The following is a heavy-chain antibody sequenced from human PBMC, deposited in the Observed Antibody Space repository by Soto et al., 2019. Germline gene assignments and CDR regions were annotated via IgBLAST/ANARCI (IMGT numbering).Heavy chain of an antibody. J-gene: IGHJ5*02. CDR1: GYTFNTYG. D-gene: IGHD3-3*02. CDR2: ISTFNGET. CDR3: AAFDPGPMGFDP. Sequence: ASVKVSCKASGYTFNTYGISWVRQAPGQGLEWMGWISTFNGETRYAQKFQERVTITRDMSTSTAYMELSSLRSEDTAFYYCAAFDPGPMGFDPWGQGTLVTVSS. V-gene: IGHV1-18*01.